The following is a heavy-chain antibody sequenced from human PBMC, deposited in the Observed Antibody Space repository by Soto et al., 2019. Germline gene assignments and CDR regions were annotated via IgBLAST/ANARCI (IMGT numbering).Heavy chain of an antibody. Sequence: QVQLQEMGPGLVNPSQTLTITCTVSGGSVNSAYWSWIRQLPGKGLAWMGNIYHTGRTFYNPSVKSRVAISLDTSKPLFSLKVRSVTAADTAVYYCARTDAYNSSFFDSWGQGTVVTVSS. J-gene: IGHJ4*02. V-gene: IGHV4-31*03. CDR1: GGSVNSAY. D-gene: IGHD6-6*01. CDR3: ARTDAYNSSFFDS. CDR2: IYHTGRT.